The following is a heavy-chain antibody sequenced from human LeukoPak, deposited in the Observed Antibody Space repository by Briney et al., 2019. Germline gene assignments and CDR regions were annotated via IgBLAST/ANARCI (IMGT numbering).Heavy chain of an antibody. D-gene: IGHD2-2*01. J-gene: IGHJ4*02. CDR1: GGSISSYY. CDR2: IYYSGST. V-gene: IGHV4-59*01. CDR3: ASGCSCTSCYSLFDY. Sequence: SETLSLTCTVSGGSISSYYWSWIRQPPGKGLEWIGYIYYSGSTNYNPSLKSRVTISVDTSKNQFSLRLSSVTAADTAVYYCASGCSCTSCYSLFDYWGQGTLVTVSS.